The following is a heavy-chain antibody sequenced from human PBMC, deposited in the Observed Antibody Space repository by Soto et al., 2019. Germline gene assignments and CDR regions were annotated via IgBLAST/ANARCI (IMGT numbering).Heavy chain of an antibody. CDR3: AIADVLRFLEWFFDY. D-gene: IGHD3-3*01. CDR2: ISGSGGST. V-gene: IGHV3-23*01. Sequence: GGSLRLSCAASGFTFSSYAMSWVRQAPGKGLEWVSAISGSGGSTYYADSVKGRFTISRDNSKNTLYLQMNSLRAEDTAVYYCAIADVLRFLEWFFDYWGQGTRVTVAS. CDR1: GFTFSSYA. J-gene: IGHJ4*02.